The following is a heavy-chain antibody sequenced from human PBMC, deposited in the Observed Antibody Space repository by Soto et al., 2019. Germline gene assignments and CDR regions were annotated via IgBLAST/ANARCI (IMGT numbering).Heavy chain of an antibody. D-gene: IGHD2-15*01. Sequence: SETLSLTCTVSGGSIYTNDYYWGWIRQPPGRGLEWIGNIDCNGVTYYNRSLKSRVSISRDTSKNQFSLRLTSVTAADTALYPCGKVCVGATAQPQPDSWRPRNLGTASS. CDR3: GKVCVGATAQPQPDS. CDR1: GGSIYTNDYY. J-gene: IGHJ4*02. CDR2: IDCNGVT. V-gene: IGHV4-39*01.